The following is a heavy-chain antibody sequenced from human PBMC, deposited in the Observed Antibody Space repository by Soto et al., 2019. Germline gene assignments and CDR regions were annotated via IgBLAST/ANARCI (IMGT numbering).Heavy chain of an antibody. J-gene: IGHJ5*02. CDR2: ISYHGRDE. CDR3: ARGRFSTTLYAGFDT. CDR1: GFTFTSYA. Sequence: GGSLRLSCAASGFTFTSYAMHWVRQAPGKGLEWVAAISYHGRDEYYADSVKGRFSISRDNSKNTLNLQMNSLRAEDTAVYYCARGRFSTTLYAGFDTWGQGTLVTVSS. V-gene: IGHV3-30*04. D-gene: IGHD2-2*01.